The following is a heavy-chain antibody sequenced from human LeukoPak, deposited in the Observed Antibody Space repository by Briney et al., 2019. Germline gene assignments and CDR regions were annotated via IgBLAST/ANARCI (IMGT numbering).Heavy chain of an antibody. CDR3: TSDRVGATSPFDY. CDR2: IRSRPYGGTT. Sequence: GASLRLSCTASGFTFGDYAMSWVRQAPGKGLEWVGFIRSRPYGGTTEYAASVKGRFTISRDDSKSIAFLQMNSLKTEDTAVYYCTSDRVGATSPFDYWGQGTLVTVSS. D-gene: IGHD1-26*01. CDR1: GFTFGDYA. V-gene: IGHV3-49*04. J-gene: IGHJ4*02.